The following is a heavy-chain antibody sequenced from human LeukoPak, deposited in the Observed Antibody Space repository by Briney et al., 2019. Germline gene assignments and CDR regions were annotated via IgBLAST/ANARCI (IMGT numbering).Heavy chain of an antibody. V-gene: IGHV3-74*01. Sequence: GGSLRLSCATSGFTFRNYWMSWLRQAPGKGLVWVARIKNDGSSASYAESVKGRFTISRDNARSTLFLQMNSLGVDDTAVYYCAKSDWFDPWGRGILVTVPS. CDR1: GFTFRNYW. CDR2: IKNDGSSA. CDR3: AKSDWFDP. J-gene: IGHJ5*01.